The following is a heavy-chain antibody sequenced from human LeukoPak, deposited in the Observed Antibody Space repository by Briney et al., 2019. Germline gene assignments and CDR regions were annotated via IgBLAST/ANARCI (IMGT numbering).Heavy chain of an antibody. CDR2: IYPGDSDT. V-gene: IGHV5-51*01. J-gene: IGHJ4*02. Sequence: GESLMISCQGSGYTFSSYWIGRVRPLPGKGLEWMGIIYPGDSDTRYSPSLQGQVTISVDTSIGTAYRQWSSLKASDTAIYYCARQNDFRLDYWGQGTLVTVSS. CDR1: GYTFSSYW. D-gene: IGHD3-3*01. CDR3: ARQNDFRLDY.